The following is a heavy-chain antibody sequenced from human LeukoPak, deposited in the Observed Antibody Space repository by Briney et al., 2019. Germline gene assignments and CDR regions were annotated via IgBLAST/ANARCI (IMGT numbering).Heavy chain of an antibody. Sequence: GGSLRLSCAASGFTFSSYSMNWVRQAPGKGLEWVSSISSSSSYIYYADSVKGRFTISRDNSKNTVYLQVNSLRAEDTAVFYRAKDRAWLQYWSWGQGALVTVSS. V-gene: IGHV3-21*04. CDR3: AKDRAWLQYWS. CDR2: ISSSSSYI. D-gene: IGHD4-11*01. J-gene: IGHJ4*02. CDR1: GFTFSSYS.